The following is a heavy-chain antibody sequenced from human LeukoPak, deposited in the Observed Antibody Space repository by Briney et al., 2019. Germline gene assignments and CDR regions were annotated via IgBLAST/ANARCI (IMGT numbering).Heavy chain of an antibody. CDR2: IRYDGSNK. CDR3: AKGGGYEAQYYYYYLDV. V-gene: IGHV3-30*02. CDR1: GFTFSSYG. J-gene: IGHJ6*03. D-gene: IGHD5-12*01. Sequence: GGSLRPSCAASGFTFSSYGMYWVRQAPGKGLEWGAFIRYDGSNKYYADSVKGRFTVSRDNSKNTLYLQMKSLRAEDTAVYYCAKGGGYEAQYYYYYLDVWGKGTTVTISS.